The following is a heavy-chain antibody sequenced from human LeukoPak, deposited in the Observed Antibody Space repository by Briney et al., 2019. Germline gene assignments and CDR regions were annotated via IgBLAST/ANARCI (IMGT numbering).Heavy chain of an antibody. CDR1: GASISAYY. CDR3: ARHKGAYSSSWYFAFDI. CDR2: ISTSGST. J-gene: IGHJ3*02. D-gene: IGHD6-13*01. Sequence: SETLSLTCTVSGASISAYYWVWIRQPAGKGLEWIGRISTSGSTNYNPSLKSRVTMSVDTSTNQFSLKVSSVTAADTAVYYCARHKGAYSSSWYFAFDIWGQGTMVTVSS. V-gene: IGHV4-4*07.